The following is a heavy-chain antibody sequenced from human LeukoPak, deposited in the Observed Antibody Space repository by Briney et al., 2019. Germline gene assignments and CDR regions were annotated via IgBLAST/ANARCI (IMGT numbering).Heavy chain of an antibody. Sequence: GGSLRLSCAASGFIVSSNYMSWVRQAPGKGLEWVSVFYSGGDTHYADSVKGRFTISRDNSKNTLYLQMNSLRAEDTAVYYCARDSTGYWYFDLWGRGTLVSVSS. CDR1: GFIVSSNY. D-gene: IGHD3-3*02. CDR3: ARDSTGYWYFDL. V-gene: IGHV3-53*01. J-gene: IGHJ2*01. CDR2: FYSGGDT.